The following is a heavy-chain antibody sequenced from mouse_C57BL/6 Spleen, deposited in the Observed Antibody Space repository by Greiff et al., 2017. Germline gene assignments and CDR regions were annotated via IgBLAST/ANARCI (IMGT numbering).Heavy chain of an antibody. V-gene: IGHV1-66*01. CDR1: GYSFTSYY. CDR3: ARSVVATNFDY. Sequence: VKLQESGPELVKPGASVKISCKASGYSFTSYYIHWVKQRPGQGLEWIGWIYPGSGNTKYNEKFKGKATLTADTSSSTAYMQLSSLTSEDSAVYYCARSVVATNFDYWGQGTTLTVSS. CDR2: IYPGSGNT. J-gene: IGHJ2*01. D-gene: IGHD1-1*01.